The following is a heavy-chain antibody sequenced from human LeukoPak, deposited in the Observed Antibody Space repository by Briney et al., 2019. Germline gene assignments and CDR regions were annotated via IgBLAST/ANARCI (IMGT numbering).Heavy chain of an antibody. CDR1: GFTVSSNY. V-gene: IGHV3-21*01. D-gene: IGHD6-13*01. CDR2: ISSSSSYI. J-gene: IGHJ4*02. CDR3: ASPYSSSWYELCY. Sequence: GGSLRLSCAASGFTVSSNYMSWVRQAPGKGLEWVSSISSSSSYIYYADSVKGRFTISRDNAKNSLYLQMNSLRAEDTAVYYCASPYSSSWYELCYWGQGTLVTVSS.